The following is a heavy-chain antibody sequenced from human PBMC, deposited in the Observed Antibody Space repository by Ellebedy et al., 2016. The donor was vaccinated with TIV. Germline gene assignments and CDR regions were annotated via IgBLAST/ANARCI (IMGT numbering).Heavy chain of an antibody. CDR2: INSDASVT. CDR3: ASFLTTMPSQAFDI. CDR1: GFTFSSYW. J-gene: IGHJ3*02. V-gene: IGHV3-74*01. Sequence: PGGSLRLSCAASGFTFSSYWMHWVRQAPGKGLVWVSRINSDASVTTYADSVKGRFTISRDNAKNTMYLQMDSLRAEDTAVYHCASFLTTMPSQAFDIWGQGTMVTVSS. D-gene: IGHD4-17*01.